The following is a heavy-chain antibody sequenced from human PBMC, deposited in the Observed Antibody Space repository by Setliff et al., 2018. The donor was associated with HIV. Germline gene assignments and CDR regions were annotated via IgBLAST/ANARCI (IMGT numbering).Heavy chain of an antibody. D-gene: IGHD3-10*01. CDR3: AADLGAVLWFGESGFDP. V-gene: IGHV1-58*02. CDR2: IVVGSGNT. J-gene: IGHJ5*02. Sequence: SVKVSCKASGFTFTSSAMQWVRQARGQRLEWIGWIVVGSGNTNYAQKFQERVTITRDMSTSTAYMELSSLRSEDTAVYYCAADLGAVLWFGESGFDPWGQGTLVTVSS. CDR1: GFTFTSSA.